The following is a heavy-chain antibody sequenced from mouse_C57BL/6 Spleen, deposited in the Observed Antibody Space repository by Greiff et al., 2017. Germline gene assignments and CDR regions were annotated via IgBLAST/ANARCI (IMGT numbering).Heavy chain of an antibody. CDR2: IYPSDSET. CDR1: GYTFTSYW. Sequence: QVQLQQPGAELVRPGSSVKLSCKASGYTFTSYWMDWVKQRPGQGLEWIGNIYPSDSETHYNQKFKDKATLTVDKSSSTAYMQLSSLTSEDSAVYYCAVDSSGYGAWFAYWGQGTLVTVSA. D-gene: IGHD3-2*02. CDR3: AVDSSGYGAWFAY. V-gene: IGHV1-61*01. J-gene: IGHJ3*01.